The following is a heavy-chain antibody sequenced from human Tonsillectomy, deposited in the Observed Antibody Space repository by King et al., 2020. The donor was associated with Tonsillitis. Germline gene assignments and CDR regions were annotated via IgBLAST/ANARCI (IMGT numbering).Heavy chain of an antibody. J-gene: IGHJ4*02. CDR1: GFTFSSYA. V-gene: IGHV3-23*04. CDR2: ISGSGGST. CDR3: AKDVAVAGGVLYFDY. Sequence: VQLVESGGGLVQPGGSLRLSCAASGFTFSSYAMSWVRQAPGKGLEWVSAISGSGGSTYDADSVKGRFTISRDNSKNTLHLQMNSLRAEDTAVYYCAKDVAVAGGVLYFDYGGQGTLVTVSS. D-gene: IGHD6-19*01.